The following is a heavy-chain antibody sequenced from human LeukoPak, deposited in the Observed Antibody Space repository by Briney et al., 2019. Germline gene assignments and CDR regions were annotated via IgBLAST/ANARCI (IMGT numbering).Heavy chain of an antibody. D-gene: IGHD4-17*01. CDR1: GFTFSAFA. J-gene: IGHJ5*02. CDR2: ITGNHHSR. Sequence: GGSLRLSCAASGFTFSAFAMTWVRQTPEKGLEWISSITGNHHSRYNTDSVQGRFTISRDNSKNTLYLQMNSLRADDTAIYYCTKDPNGDYVGAFAPWGQGTLVTVSS. V-gene: IGHV3-23*01. CDR3: TKDPNGDYVGAFAP.